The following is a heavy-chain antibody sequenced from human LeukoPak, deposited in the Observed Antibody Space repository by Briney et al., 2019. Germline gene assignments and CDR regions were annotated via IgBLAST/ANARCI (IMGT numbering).Heavy chain of an antibody. D-gene: IGHD1-7*01. CDR2: INDRGRA. CDR1: GGSFSNYY. J-gene: IGHJ6*03. CDR3: ARRWNYGRNYYIDV. Sequence: SEALSLTCAVYGGSFSNYYWNWIRQTPGKGLEWLGEINDRGRANYNPSLMSRVTVSVDTSKNQFSLRLTSVTATDTAIYYCARRWNYGRNYYIDVWGKGATVSVSS. V-gene: IGHV4-34*01.